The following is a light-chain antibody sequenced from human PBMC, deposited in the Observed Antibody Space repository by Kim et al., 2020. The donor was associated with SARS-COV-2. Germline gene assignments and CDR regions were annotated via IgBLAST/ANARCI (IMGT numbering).Light chain of an antibody. Sequence: GDIVTITCRASQTITTFLAWYQQIPGKVPKLLIYDASNLEIGVPSRFSGSGSGTEFTLTISSLQPDDFATYYCQQYNSFSRTFGEGTKVEIK. CDR1: QTITTF. J-gene: IGKJ1*01. CDR2: DAS. V-gene: IGKV1-5*01. CDR3: QQYNSFSRT.